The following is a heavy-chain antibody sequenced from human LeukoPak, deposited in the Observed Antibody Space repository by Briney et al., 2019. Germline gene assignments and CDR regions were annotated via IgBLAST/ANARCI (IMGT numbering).Heavy chain of an antibody. J-gene: IGHJ4*02. V-gene: IGHV3-23*01. CDR1: GFTFSSYA. CDR2: ISSSGGST. CDR3: AKVRYYDSSYYFDY. Sequence: GGSLRLSCAASGFTFSSYAMSWVRQAPGKGLEWVSAISSSGGSTYYADSVKGRFTISRDNSKNTLYLQMNSLRAEDTAVYYCAKVRYYDSSYYFDYWGQGTLVTVSS. D-gene: IGHD3-22*01.